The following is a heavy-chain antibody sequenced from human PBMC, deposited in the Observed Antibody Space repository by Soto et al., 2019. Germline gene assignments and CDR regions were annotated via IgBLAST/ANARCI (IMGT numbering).Heavy chain of an antibody. CDR2: IKEDGSDK. CDR3: ARGPRFDY. Sequence: GSLRLSCAASGFVFSPYWMSWVRQAPGKGLEWVANIKEDGSDKYYVDSVKGRFTISRDNAKSSLYLQMNNLRVEDTAVYYCARGPRFDYWGQGTLVTVSS. CDR1: GFVFSPYW. J-gene: IGHJ4*02. V-gene: IGHV3-7*01.